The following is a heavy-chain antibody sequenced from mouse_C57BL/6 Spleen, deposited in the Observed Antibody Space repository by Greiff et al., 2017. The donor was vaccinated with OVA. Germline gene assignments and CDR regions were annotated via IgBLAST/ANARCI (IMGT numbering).Heavy chain of an antibody. D-gene: IGHD2-1*01. CDR3: ARWDGNQGYFDY. Sequence: QVQLQQSGAELARPGASVKMSCKASGYTFTSYTMHWVQQRPGQGLEWIGYITPSSGYTKYNQKFKDKATLTADKSSSTAYMQLSSLTSEDSAVYYCARWDGNQGYFDYWGQGTTLTVSS. CDR1: GYTFTSYT. CDR2: ITPSSGYT. V-gene: IGHV1-4*01. J-gene: IGHJ2*01.